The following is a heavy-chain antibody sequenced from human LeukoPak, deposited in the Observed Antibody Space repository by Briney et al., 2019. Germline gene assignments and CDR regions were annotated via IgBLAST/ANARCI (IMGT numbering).Heavy chain of an antibody. CDR3: ARGGYCSGGSCYPWFDP. Sequence: SQTLSLTCTVSGGSISSGDYYWSWIRQPPGKGLEWIGYIYYSGSTYYNPSLKSRVTISVDTSKNQFSLKLSSVTAADTAVYYCARGGYCSGGSCYPWFDPWGQGTLVTVSS. J-gene: IGHJ5*02. CDR2: IYYSGST. CDR1: GGSISSGDYY. V-gene: IGHV4-30-4*01. D-gene: IGHD2-15*01.